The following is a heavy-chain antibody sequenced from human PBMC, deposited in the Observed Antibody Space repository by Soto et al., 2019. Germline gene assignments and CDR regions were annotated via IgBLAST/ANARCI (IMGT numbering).Heavy chain of an antibody. Sequence: PGGSLRLSCAASGFTFSGSDMHWVRQASGKGLEWVGHIRSKTDTYATAYSASVKGRFTISRDDSKNTAYLQMNSLKTEDTAVYYCTMVATGYRGQGTLVTVSS. V-gene: IGHV3-73*01. CDR2: IRSKTDTYAT. J-gene: IGHJ4*02. CDR1: GFTFSGSD. CDR3: TMVATGY. D-gene: IGHD5-12*01.